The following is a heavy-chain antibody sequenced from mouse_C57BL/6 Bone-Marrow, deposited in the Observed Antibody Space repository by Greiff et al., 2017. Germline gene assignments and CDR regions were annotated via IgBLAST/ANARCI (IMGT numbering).Heavy chain of an antibody. Sequence: QVQLQQPGAELVKPGASVKLSCKASGYTFTSYWMQWVKQRPGQGLEWIGEIDPSDSYTNYNQKFKGKATLTVDTSSSTAYMQLSSLTSEDSAVYYCARGYDYEDYWGQGTTLTVSS. V-gene: IGHV1-50*01. CDR2: IDPSDSYT. CDR1: GYTFTSYW. CDR3: ARGYDYEDY. D-gene: IGHD2-4*01. J-gene: IGHJ2*01.